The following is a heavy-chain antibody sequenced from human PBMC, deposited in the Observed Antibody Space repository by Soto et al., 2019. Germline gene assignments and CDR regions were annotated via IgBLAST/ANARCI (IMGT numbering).Heavy chain of an antibody. V-gene: IGHV3-23*01. CDR1: GFTFSSYA. J-gene: IGHJ6*02. CDR2: ISGSGGST. Sequence: LRLSCAASGFTFSSYAMSWVRQAPGKGLEWVSAISGSGGSTYYADSVKGRFTISRDNSKNTLYLQMNSLRAEDTAVYYCAKAAGIVGATYYYYGMDVWGQGTTVTVSS. D-gene: IGHD1-26*01. CDR3: AKAAGIVGATYYYYGMDV.